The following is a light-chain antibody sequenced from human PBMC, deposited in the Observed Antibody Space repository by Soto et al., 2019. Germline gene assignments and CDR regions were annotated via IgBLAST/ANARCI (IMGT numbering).Light chain of an antibody. Sequence: DRVTITCRATENINWYQHKPGKAPTLLIYAASNLQSGVPSRFSGSGSGTDFTLTISSLQPEDFATYYCQQTYTPPWTFGQGTRVDVK. CDR1: ENI. V-gene: IGKV1-39*01. CDR2: AAS. CDR3: QQTYTPPWT. J-gene: IGKJ1*01.